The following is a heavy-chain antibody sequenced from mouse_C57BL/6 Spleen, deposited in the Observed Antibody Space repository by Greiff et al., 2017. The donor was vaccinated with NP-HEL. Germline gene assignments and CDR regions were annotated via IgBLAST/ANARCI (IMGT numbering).Heavy chain of an antibody. CDR2: INPGSGGT. V-gene: IGHV1-54*01. D-gene: IGHD1-1*01. Sequence: VQLQQSGAELVRPGTSVKVSCKASGYAFTNYLIEWVKQRPGQGLEWIGVINPGSGGTNYNEKFKGKATLTADKSSSTAYMQLSSLTSEDSAVYFCARDYGSSYVYWYFDVWGTGTTVTVSS. CDR3: ARDYGSSYVYWYFDV. J-gene: IGHJ1*03. CDR1: GYAFTNYL.